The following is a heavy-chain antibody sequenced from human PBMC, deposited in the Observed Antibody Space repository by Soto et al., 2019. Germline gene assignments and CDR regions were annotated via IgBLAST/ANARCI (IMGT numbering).Heavy chain of an antibody. CDR3: AKGHSESFGKYDYFGMDV. CDR2: ITGAGGST. D-gene: IGHD3-3*01. J-gene: IGHJ6*02. Sequence: GGSLRLSCAASGFTFDNYGMSWVRQAPGKGLEWIGAITGAGGSTYNADSVKGRFTISRDNSKKTVYLQVDSLRVEGTAVYYCAKGHSESFGKYDYFGMDVWGQGTTVTVSS. CDR1: GFTFDNYG. V-gene: IGHV3-23*01.